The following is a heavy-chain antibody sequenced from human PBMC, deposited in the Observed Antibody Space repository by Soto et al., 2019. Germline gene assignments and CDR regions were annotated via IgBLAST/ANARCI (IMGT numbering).Heavy chain of an antibody. CDR3: ARIPGYCTNGVCYRNYYYYYMDV. Sequence: PGGSLRLSCAASGFTVSSNYMSWVRQAPGKGLEWVSVIYSGGSTYYADSVKGRFTISRHNSKNTLYLQMNSLRAEDTAVYYCARIPGYCTNGVCYRNYYYYYMDVWGKGTTVTVSS. D-gene: IGHD2-8*01. V-gene: IGHV3-53*04. CDR1: GFTVSSNY. J-gene: IGHJ6*03. CDR2: IYSGGST.